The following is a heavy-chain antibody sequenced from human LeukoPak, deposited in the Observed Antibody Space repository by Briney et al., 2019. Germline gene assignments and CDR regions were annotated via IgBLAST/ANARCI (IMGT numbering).Heavy chain of an antibody. CDR2: IYYSGST. CDR3: AVNSTKHTFDL. CDR1: GGSISTYY. Sequence: SGTLSLTCTVSGGSISTYYWSWIRQSPGKGLEWIGSIYYSGSTNYNPSLKSRVSISVDTSKNQFSLELSSVTAADTAVYYCAVNSTKHTFDLWGQGTMVTVSS. D-gene: IGHD5/OR15-5a*01. V-gene: IGHV4-59*08. J-gene: IGHJ3*01.